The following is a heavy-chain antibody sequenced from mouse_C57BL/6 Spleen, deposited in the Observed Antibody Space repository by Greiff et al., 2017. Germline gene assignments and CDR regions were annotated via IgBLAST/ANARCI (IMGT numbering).Heavy chain of an antibody. CDR2: INPSSGYT. CDR3: AREGFPYAMDY. Sequence: VQLQQSGAELARPGASVKMSCKASGYTFTSYTMHWVKQRPGQGLEWIGYINPSSGYTKYNQKFKDKATLTADKSSSTAYMQLSSLTSEDSAVYYCAREGFPYAMDYWGQGTSVTVSS. CDR1: GYTFTSYT. J-gene: IGHJ4*01. V-gene: IGHV1-4*01.